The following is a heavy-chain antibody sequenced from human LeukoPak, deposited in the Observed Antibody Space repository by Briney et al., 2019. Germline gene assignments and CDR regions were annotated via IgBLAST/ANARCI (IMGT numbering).Heavy chain of an antibody. CDR3: ARGPNPSYDYVWGSYLPEGFDP. CDR1: GYTFTSYD. CDR2: MNPNSGNT. J-gene: IGHJ5*02. V-gene: IGHV1-8*03. Sequence: GASVKVSCKASGYTFTSYDINWVRQATGQGLEWMGWMNPNSGNTGYPQKFQGRVTITRNTSISTAYMELSSLRSEDTAVYYCARGPNPSYDYVWGSYLPEGFDPWGQGTLVTVSS. D-gene: IGHD3-16*02.